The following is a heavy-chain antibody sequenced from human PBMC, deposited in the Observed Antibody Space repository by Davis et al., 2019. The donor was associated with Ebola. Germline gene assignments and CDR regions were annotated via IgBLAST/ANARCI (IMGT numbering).Heavy chain of an antibody. CDR1: GFSLSTSGVG. CDR2: IYWDDDK. J-gene: IGHJ5*02. V-gene: IGHV2-5*02. CDR3: AHSHIVATIGINWFDP. D-gene: IGHD5-12*01. Sequence: SGPTLVKPPQTLTLTCTFSGFSLSTSGVGVGWIRQPPGKALEWLALIYWDDDKRYSPSLKSRLTITKDTSKNQVVLTMTNMDPVDTATYYCAHSHIVATIGINWFDPWGQGTLVTVSS.